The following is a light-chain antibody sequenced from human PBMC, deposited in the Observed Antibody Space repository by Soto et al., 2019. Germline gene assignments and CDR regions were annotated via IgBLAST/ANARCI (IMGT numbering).Light chain of an antibody. CDR3: HQYGSSPWT. CDR2: GAS. J-gene: IGKJ1*01. CDR1: QSVSSSY. V-gene: IGKV3-20*01. Sequence: EIVLTQSPGTLSLSPGERATLSCRASQSVSSSYLAWYQQKPGQAPRLLIYGASSRATGIPDRFSGSGSGTDFTLTISRLEPEDFAVYYCHQYGSSPWTFGQWTKVEIK.